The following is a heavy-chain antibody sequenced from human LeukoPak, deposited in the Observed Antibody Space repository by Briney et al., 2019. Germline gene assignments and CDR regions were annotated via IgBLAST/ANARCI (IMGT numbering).Heavy chain of an antibody. CDR2: ITPNSGGT. Sequence: ASVKVSCKASGYTFSDYYMHWVRQAPGQGLGWMGWITPNSGGTNYGQKFQGRVTMTRDTSISIVYMELSRLRSDDTAVYYCARGPSDSSGYYYEGDAFDIWGQGTMVTVSS. J-gene: IGHJ3*02. D-gene: IGHD3-22*01. CDR1: GYTFSDYY. V-gene: IGHV1-2*02. CDR3: ARGPSDSSGYYYEGDAFDI.